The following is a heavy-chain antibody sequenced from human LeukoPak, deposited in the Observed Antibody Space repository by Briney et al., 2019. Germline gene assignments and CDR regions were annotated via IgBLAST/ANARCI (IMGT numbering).Heavy chain of an antibody. J-gene: IGHJ6*03. CDR3: AREGSDYYGSGSYYRSYYYYMDV. V-gene: IGHV4-34*01. CDR2: INHSGST. Sequence: SETLSLTCTVSGGSINSYYWSWIRQPPGKGLEWIGEINHSGSTNYNPSLKSRVTISVDTSKNQFSLKLSSVTAADTAVYYCAREGSDYYGSGSYYRSYYYYMDVWGKGTTVTISS. D-gene: IGHD3-10*01. CDR1: GGSINSYY.